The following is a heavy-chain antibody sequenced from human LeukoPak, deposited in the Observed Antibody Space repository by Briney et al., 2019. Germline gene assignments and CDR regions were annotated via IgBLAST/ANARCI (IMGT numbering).Heavy chain of an antibody. V-gene: IGHV3-43*02. D-gene: IGHD6-13*01. J-gene: IGHJ4*02. CDR3: AKEDYSSSWYALDY. Sequence: GGSLRLSCAASGSTFDDYAMHWVRQAPGKGLEWVSLISGDGGSTYYADSVKGRFTISRDNSKNSLYLQMNSLRTEDTALYYCAKEDYSSSWYALDYWGQGTLVTVSS. CDR2: ISGDGGST. CDR1: GSTFDDYA.